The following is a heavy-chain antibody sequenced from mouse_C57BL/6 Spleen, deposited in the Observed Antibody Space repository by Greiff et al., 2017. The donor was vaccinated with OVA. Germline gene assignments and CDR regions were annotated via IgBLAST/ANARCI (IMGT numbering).Heavy chain of an antibody. CDR2: IDPSDSET. J-gene: IGHJ2*01. V-gene: IGHV1-52*01. CDR3: AREEGATGYFDY. CDR1: GYTFTSYW. D-gene: IGHD3-1*01. Sequence: QVQLQQPGAELVRPGSSVKLSCKASGYTFTSYWMHWVKQRPIQGLEWIGNIDPSDSETHYNQKFKDKATLTVDKSSSTAYMQLSSLTSEDSAVYYCAREEGATGYFDYWGQGTTLTVSS.